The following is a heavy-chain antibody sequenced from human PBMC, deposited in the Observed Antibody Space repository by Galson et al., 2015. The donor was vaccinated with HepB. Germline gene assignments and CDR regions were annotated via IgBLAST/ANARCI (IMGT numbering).Heavy chain of an antibody. V-gene: IGHV3-72*01. Sequence: SLRLSCAASGFTFSDHYMDWVRQAPGKGLEWVARVRKKTNSYTTEYAASVKGRFTISRDDSKNSLYLQMNSLHTDDTAVYYCVRVSQRYSFYFWGQGTLVTVSS. D-gene: IGHD2-21*01. CDR2: VRKKTNSYTT. CDR1: GFTFSDHY. J-gene: IGHJ4*02. CDR3: VRVSQRYSFYF.